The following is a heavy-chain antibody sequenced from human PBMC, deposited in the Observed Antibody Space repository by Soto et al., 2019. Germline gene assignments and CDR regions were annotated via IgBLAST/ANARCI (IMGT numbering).Heavy chain of an antibody. J-gene: IGHJ4*02. V-gene: IGHV1-2*02. CDR2: IGPNSGDT. CDR3: GRGRSGELVVFY. Sequence: QVQLVQSGAEVKKPGASVKVSCEASGDTFTGYYVHWVRQAPGQGLEWMGEIGPNSGDTKYAQKFQGRVTMTRDTSITTVYMELSNLSPDDTAVYYCGRGRSGELVVFYWGQGTLVTVYS. CDR1: GDTFTGYY. D-gene: IGHD1-7*01.